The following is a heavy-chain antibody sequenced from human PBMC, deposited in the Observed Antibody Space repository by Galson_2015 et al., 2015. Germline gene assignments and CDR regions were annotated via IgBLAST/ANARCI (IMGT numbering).Heavy chain of an antibody. CDR2: INSNGGST. D-gene: IGHD4-23*01. CDR1: GFTFSTYA. CDR3: ARSPVGNSPLDY. J-gene: IGHJ4*02. V-gene: IGHV3-64*02. Sequence: SLRLSCAASGFTFSTYAMHWVRQAPGKGLEYVSAINSNGGSTYYADSVKGRFTISRDNSKNTLYLQMGSLRAEDMALYYCARSPVGNSPLDYWGQGTLVTVSS.